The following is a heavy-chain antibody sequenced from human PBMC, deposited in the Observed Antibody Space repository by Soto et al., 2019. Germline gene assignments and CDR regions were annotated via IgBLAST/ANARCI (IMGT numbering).Heavy chain of an antibody. Sequence: PGGSLILSCAASGFTFSDYYMSWIRQAPGKGLEWVSYISSSGSTIYYADSVKGRLTISRDNAKNSLYLQMNSLRAEDTAVYYCARYHDSIWYAALDYWGQGTLVTVSS. D-gene: IGHD3-16*01. CDR3: ARYHDSIWYAALDY. J-gene: IGHJ4*02. CDR1: GFTFSDYY. V-gene: IGHV3-11*01. CDR2: ISSSGSTI.